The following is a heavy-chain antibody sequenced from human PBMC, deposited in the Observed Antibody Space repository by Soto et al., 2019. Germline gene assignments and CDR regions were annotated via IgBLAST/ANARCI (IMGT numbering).Heavy chain of an antibody. Sequence: ETLSLTCAVSGVSIHNSHSFWAWIRQPPGKGLEFIGSVYYSGGANYNPSLKSRVTISVDTSKNQLSLRVNSVTAADTAVYYCGRVVEGATRHTDFDSWGQGTLVTVSS. CDR1: GVSIHNSHSF. D-gene: IGHD2-15*01. J-gene: IGHJ5*01. V-gene: IGHV4-39*01. CDR3: GRVVEGATRHTDFDS. CDR2: VYYSGGA.